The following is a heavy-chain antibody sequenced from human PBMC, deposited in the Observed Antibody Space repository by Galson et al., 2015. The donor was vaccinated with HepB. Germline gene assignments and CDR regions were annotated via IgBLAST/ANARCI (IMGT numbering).Heavy chain of an antibody. V-gene: IGHV3-73*01. CDR3: IRMADLSGYSSS. J-gene: IGHJ4*02. CDR1: GFTFSASA. Sequence: SLRLSCAASGFTFSASAIHWVRLTSGKGLEWVGRIRSKANNYATAYTASVEGRFTISRDDSKNTAYLRMKSLKTEDTAVYYCIRMADLSGYSSSWGQGTLVTVSS. CDR2: IRSKANNYAT. D-gene: IGHD6-13*01.